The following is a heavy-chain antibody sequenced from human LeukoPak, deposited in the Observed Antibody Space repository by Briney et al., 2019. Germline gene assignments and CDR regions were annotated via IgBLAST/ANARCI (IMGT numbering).Heavy chain of an antibody. CDR2: IFYSGSA. Sequence: SETLSLTCTVSGVSISNTGYYWGWVRQPPGKGLEWIGTIFYSGSAYYTPSLRSRVSMSLDTSKNQFSLKLSSVTAADTAVYYCARGHSYGFDYWGQGTLVTVSS. V-gene: IGHV4-39*01. J-gene: IGHJ4*02. CDR1: GVSISNTGYY. D-gene: IGHD5-18*01. CDR3: ARGHSYGFDY.